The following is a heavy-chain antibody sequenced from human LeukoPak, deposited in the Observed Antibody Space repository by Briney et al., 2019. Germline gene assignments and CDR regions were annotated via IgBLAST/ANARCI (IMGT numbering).Heavy chain of an antibody. J-gene: IGHJ6*02. Sequence: GGSLRLSCAASAFTFSSYEMNWVRQAPGKGLEWVSYISSSGSTIYYADSVKGRFTISRDNAKNSLYLQMTSLRAEDTTGYXXAXKVXPPRDYYYYGMDVWGQGTTVTVSS. CDR1: AFTFSSYE. V-gene: IGHV3-48*03. CDR2: ISSSGSTI. CDR3: AXKVXPPRDYYYYGMDV.